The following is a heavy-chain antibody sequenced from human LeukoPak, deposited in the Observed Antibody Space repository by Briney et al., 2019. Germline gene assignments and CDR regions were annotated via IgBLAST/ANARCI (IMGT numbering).Heavy chain of an antibody. Sequence: PGGSLRLSCAASGFTVSSNYMSWVRQAPGKGLEWVSVIYSGGSTYYADSVKGRFTISRDNSKNTLYLQMNSLRAEDTAVYYCAREYDFWSGFTSLHAFDIWGQGTMVTVSS. D-gene: IGHD3-3*01. CDR1: GFTVSSNY. CDR3: AREYDFWSGFTSLHAFDI. V-gene: IGHV3-53*01. CDR2: IYSGGST. J-gene: IGHJ3*02.